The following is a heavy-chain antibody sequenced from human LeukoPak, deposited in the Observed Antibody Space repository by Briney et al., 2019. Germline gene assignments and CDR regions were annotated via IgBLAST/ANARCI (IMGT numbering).Heavy chain of an antibody. CDR3: AKSSHSNAWDDFDY. V-gene: IGHV3-23*01. Sequence: GESLRLSCAASGFTFTSYVMNWVRQAPGQGLELVSTIADSGGDTYYADSVKGRFTVSRDDSENTLYLQMHSLRAEDTATYYCAKSSHSNAWDDFDYWGQGTLVTVSS. J-gene: IGHJ4*02. CDR1: GFTFTSYV. CDR2: IADSGGDT. D-gene: IGHD5-18*01.